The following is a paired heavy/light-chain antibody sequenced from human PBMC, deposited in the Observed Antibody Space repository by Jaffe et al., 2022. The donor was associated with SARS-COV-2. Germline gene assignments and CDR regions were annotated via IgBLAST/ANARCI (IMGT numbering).Heavy chain of an antibody. Sequence: QLQLQESGPGLVKPSETLSLTCTVSGGSITSSDYYWGWIRQPPGKVLEWIGSIYFSGSTNYNPSLKSRVTISADTSKNQFSLKLSSVTAADTSVYYCARHGSYSGYDPNFDYWGQGTLVTVSS. CDR1: GGSITSSDYY. CDR2: IYFSGST. J-gene: IGHJ4*02. V-gene: IGHV4-39*01. CDR3: ARHGSYSGYDPNFDY. D-gene: IGHD5-12*01.
Light chain of an antibody. CDR3: QAWDSNTAV. CDR2: QDN. Sequence: SYELTQPPSVSVSPGQTASITCSGDNLGDKYACWYQQRPGQSPVLVIYQDNKRPSGIPERFSGSNSGNTATLTISGTQAMDEADYYCQAWDSNTAVFGGGTKLTVL. CDR1: NLGDKY. V-gene: IGLV3-1*01. J-gene: IGLJ2*01.